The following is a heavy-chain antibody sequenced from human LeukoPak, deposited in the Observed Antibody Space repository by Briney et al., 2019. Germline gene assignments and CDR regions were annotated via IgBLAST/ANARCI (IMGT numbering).Heavy chain of an antibody. J-gene: IGHJ4*02. CDR1: GGSISSGGYY. CDR2: IYHSGST. V-gene: IGHV4-30-2*01. D-gene: IGHD4-17*01. Sequence: PSETLSLTCTVSGGSISSGGYYWSWIRQPPGKGLEWIGYIYHSGSTYYNPSLKSRVTISVDRSKNQFSLKLNSVTAADTAVYYCARVNGDYYLPDYWGQGTLVTVSS. CDR3: ARVNGDYYLPDY.